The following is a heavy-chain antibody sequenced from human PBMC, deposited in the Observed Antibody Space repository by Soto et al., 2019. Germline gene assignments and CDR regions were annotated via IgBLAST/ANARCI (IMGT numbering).Heavy chain of an antibody. J-gene: IGHJ4*02. CDR1: GFIFSDYS. V-gene: IGHV3-21*02. CDR2: ISGSRGYI. D-gene: IGHD6-13*01. CDR3: TRDWAADLDY. Sequence: EVQLVESGGGLVKPGGSLRLSCAASGFIFSDYSMNWVRQAPGKGLEWVSSISGSRGYIYYGDSVKGRFTISRDNAKNSVVLQMNNLRAEDTAVYYCTRDWAADLDYWGPGTLVTVSS.